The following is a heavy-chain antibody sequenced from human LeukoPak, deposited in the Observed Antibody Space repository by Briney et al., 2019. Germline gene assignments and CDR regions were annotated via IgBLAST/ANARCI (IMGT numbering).Heavy chain of an antibody. CDR3: STEDKYCTTSTCRDF. CDR1: GYTFSDYY. V-gene: IGHV1-2*02. D-gene: IGHD2/OR15-2a*01. Sequence: GASVKVACTTSGYTFSDYYIHWVRQAPGQGLEWMGYIIPHSGGTTYAQKFQGRVTMTRDTSISAAYLDLSGLRSDDTAMYYCSTEDKYCTTSTCRDFWGQGTLVTVSS. J-gene: IGHJ4*02. CDR2: IIPHSGGT.